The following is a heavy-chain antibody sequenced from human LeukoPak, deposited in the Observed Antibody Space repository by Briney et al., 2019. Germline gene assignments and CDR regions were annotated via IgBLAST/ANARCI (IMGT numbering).Heavy chain of an antibody. CDR3: ANRQLIRGCFKSFAP. V-gene: IGHV3-23*01. Sequence: GGSLRLSCAASGFTFSSYGLSWVRQAPGQGLEWVSFISDSGDDTFYTDSVKGRFTISRDNFRNVLFLKMNSLRAEDSAVYYCANRQLIRGCFKSFAPGGKGPLVPASS. CDR1: GFTFSSYG. CDR2: ISDSGDDT. J-gene: IGHJ5*02. D-gene: IGHD6-19*01.